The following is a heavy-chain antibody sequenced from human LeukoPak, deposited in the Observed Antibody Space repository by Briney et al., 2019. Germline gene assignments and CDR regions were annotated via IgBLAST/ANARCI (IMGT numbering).Heavy chain of an antibody. J-gene: IGHJ4*02. CDR2: INPNSGVI. Sequence: ASVKVSCKAFGYTFTGYYIQWMRQAPGQGLEWMGRINPNSGVINYAPDFQGRVTMTRVTSINTVYMELSRLRSDDTAVYYCAGGRGGSGYLFDYWGQGTLVAVSS. CDR3: AGGRGGSGYLFDY. CDR1: GYTFTGYY. D-gene: IGHD3-22*01. V-gene: IGHV1-2*06.